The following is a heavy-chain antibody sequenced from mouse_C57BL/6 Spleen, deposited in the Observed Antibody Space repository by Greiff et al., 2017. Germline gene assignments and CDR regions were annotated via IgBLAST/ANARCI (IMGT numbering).Heavy chain of an antibody. J-gene: IGHJ4*01. V-gene: IGHV1-53*01. Sequence: QVQLQQPGTELVKPGASVKLSCKASGYTFTSYWMHWVKQRPGQGLEWIGNINPSNGGTNYNEKFKSKATLTVDKSSSTAYMQLSRLTSEDSAVYYCASNGNFHYYAMDYWGQGTSVTVSS. CDR1: GYTFTSYW. CDR3: ASNGNFHYYAMDY. CDR2: INPSNGGT. D-gene: IGHD2-1*01.